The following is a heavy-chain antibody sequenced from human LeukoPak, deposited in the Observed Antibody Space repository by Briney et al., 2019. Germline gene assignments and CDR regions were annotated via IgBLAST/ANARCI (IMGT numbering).Heavy chain of an antibody. D-gene: IGHD1-1*01. V-gene: IGHV3-74*01. CDR1: GSTFSSYW. Sequence: QPGGSLRLSCAASGSTFSSYWMHWVRQGPGKGLVWVARINGDESRTTYADSVRDRFTISRGNAKNTLYLQMNSLRAVDTAVYYCVRGQLERPFDFYYGMDVWGKGTTVTVSS. CDR3: VRGQLERPFDFYYGMDV. J-gene: IGHJ6*04. CDR2: INGDESRT.